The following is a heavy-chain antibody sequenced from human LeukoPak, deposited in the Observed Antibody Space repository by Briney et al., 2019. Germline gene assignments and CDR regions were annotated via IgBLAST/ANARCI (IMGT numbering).Heavy chain of an antibody. J-gene: IGHJ3*02. V-gene: IGHV4-34*01. CDR2: INHSGST. CDR3: ARGLDYDSSGYYYFHDAFDI. Sequence: SETLSLTCAVYGGSFSGYYWSWIRQPPRKGLEWIGEINHSGSTNYNPSLKSRVTISVDTSKNQFSLKLSSVTAADTAVYYCARGLDYDSSGYYYFHDAFDIWGQGTMVTVSS. CDR1: GGSFSGYY. D-gene: IGHD3-22*01.